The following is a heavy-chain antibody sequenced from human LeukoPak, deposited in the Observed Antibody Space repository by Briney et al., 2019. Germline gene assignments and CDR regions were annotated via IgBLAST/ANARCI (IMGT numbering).Heavy chain of an antibody. V-gene: IGHV3-21*01. D-gene: IGHD5-18*01. CDR1: GFTFSSYS. J-gene: IGHJ4*02. CDR2: ISSSSSYI. CDR3: AREEDTAMVDY. Sequence: GGSLRLSCAASGFTFSSYSMNWVRQAPGKGLEWVSSISSSSSYIYYADSVKGRFTISRDNAKNSLYLQMNSLRAEDTAVYYCAREEDTAMVDYWGQGTLVTVSS.